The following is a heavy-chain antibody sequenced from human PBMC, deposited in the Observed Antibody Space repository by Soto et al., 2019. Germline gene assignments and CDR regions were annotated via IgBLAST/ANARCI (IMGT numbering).Heavy chain of an antibody. V-gene: IGHV3-74*01. CDR2: ISGDGSHI. J-gene: IGHJ4*02. Sequence: EVQLVESGGGLVQPGGSMRLSCAASGLTLSISWMHWVRQVPGKGLVWVSHISGDGSHIGYADSVKGRFTSSRDNAENILYLQMNSLRAEDTAMYHCVGSYSGSSLTEYWGQGTLVTVSS. CDR1: GLTLSISW. D-gene: IGHD5-18*01. CDR3: VGSYSGSSLTEY.